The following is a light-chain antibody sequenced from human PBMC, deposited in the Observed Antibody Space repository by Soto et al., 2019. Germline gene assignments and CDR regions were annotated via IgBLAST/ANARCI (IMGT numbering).Light chain of an antibody. CDR3: QEFETWT. J-gene: IGKJ1*01. CDR2: KAS. CDR1: QSISWW. V-gene: IGKV1-5*03. Sequence: DIQMTQSPSTLSASVGDRVTITCRASQSISWWLAWYQQKPGEVPKLLIYKASNLESGVPSRFSGSGFETEFTLTISSLQPDDFATYYSQEFETWTFGQGTKVEVK.